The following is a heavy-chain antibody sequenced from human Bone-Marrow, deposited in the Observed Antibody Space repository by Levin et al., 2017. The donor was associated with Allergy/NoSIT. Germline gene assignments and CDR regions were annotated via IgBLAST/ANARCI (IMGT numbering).Heavy chain of an antibody. Sequence: PSETLSLTCDVSGGSITSGHWWSWVRQSPGKGLEWIGEIYQTGSTNYNPSLNSRVSISIEKSNNQFSLKLTSVTAADTAVYYCARDSFCSGENCKDWFDAWGQGMLVTVSS. V-gene: IGHV4-4*02. CDR1: GGSITSGHW. D-gene: IGHD2-15*01. CDR3: ARDSFCSGENCKDWFDA. J-gene: IGHJ5*02. CDR2: IYQTGST.